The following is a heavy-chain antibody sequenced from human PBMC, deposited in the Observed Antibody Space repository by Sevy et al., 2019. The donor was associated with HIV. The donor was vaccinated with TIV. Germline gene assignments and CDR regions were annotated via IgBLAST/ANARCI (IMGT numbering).Heavy chain of an antibody. D-gene: IGHD4-17*01. CDR3: VREYTRWPPYYFDY. CDR1: GFTFSSYW. Sequence: GGSLRLSCAASGFTFSSYWMSWVRQAPGKGLEWVANIKQDGSEKYYVDSVKGRFTITRDNAKNSLYLQMNSLRAEDTAVYYCVREYTRWPPYYFDYWGQGTLVTVSS. V-gene: IGHV3-7*01. CDR2: IKQDGSEK. J-gene: IGHJ4*02.